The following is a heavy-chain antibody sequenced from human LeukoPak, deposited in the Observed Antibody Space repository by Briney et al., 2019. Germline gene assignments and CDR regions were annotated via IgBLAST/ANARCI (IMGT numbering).Heavy chain of an antibody. J-gene: IGHJ3*02. D-gene: IGHD3-22*01. V-gene: IGHV1-46*01. CDR2: INPSGGST. CDR1: GYTFTSYY. CDR3: ARDYYDSSGYLVDI. Sequence: ASVKVSCKVSGYTFTSYYMHGVRQAPGQGLEWMGIINPSGGSTSYAQKSQGRVTMTRATSTSTVYMELSSLRSEATVVYSCARDYYDSSGYLVDIWGQGTMVTVSS.